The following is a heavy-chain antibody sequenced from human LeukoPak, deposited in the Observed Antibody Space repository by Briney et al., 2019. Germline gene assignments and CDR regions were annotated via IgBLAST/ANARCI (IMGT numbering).Heavy chain of an antibody. CDR3: ARGPISGWFLSQFDY. CDR2: INPNSGGT. CDR1: GYTFTGYY. D-gene: IGHD6-19*01. Sequence: GASVKVSCKASGYTFTGYYMHWVRQAPGQGLEWMGWINPNSGGTDYAQRFQGRVTMTRDTSISTAYMELSRLRSDDTAVYYCARGPISGWFLSQFDYWGQGTLVTVSS. J-gene: IGHJ4*02. V-gene: IGHV1-2*02.